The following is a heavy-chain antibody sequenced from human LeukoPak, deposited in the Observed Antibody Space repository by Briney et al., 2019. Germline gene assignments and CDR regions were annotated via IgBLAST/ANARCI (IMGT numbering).Heavy chain of an antibody. CDR3: ASTIKSLGSGSTSSLPPYYYYGMDV. J-gene: IGHJ6*02. V-gene: IGHV3-30-3*01. CDR2: ISYDGSNK. CDR1: GFTFSSYA. Sequence: GGSLRLSCAASGFTFSSYAMHWVRQAPGKGLEWVAVISYDGSNKYYADSVKGRFTISRDNSKNTLYLQMNSLRAEDTAVYYCASTIKSLGSGSTSSLPPYYYYGMDVWGQGTTVTVSS. D-gene: IGHD2-2*01.